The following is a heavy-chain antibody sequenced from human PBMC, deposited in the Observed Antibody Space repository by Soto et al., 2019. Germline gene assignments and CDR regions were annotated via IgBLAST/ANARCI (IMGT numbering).Heavy chain of an antibody. CDR3: ARHKRGYYYYYGMDV. J-gene: IGHJ6*02. V-gene: IGHV5-10-1*01. CDR1: GYSFTSYW. D-gene: IGHD3-16*01. Sequence: PGESLKISCQGSGYSFTSYWIGWVRQMPGKGLEWMGRIDPSDSYTNYSPSFQGHVTISADKSISTAYLQWSSLKASDTAMYYCARHKRGYYYYYGMDVWGQGTTVTVSS. CDR2: IDPSDSYT.